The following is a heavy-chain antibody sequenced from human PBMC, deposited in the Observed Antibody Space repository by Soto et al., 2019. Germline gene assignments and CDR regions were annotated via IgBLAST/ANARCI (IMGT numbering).Heavy chain of an antibody. V-gene: IGHV1-18*01. D-gene: IGHD4-17*01. Sequence: QVQLVQSGGEVKQPGASVKVSCKTSGYTFTRYGISWVRQAPGQGLEWMGWISGYNGDTKYVQKFQGRGTLTTDTSTTTAYMEVGSLRSDDTAVYYCARDWVGDLAYWGQGTLVTVSS. CDR2: ISGYNGDT. J-gene: IGHJ4*02. CDR1: GYTFTRYG. CDR3: ARDWVGDLAY.